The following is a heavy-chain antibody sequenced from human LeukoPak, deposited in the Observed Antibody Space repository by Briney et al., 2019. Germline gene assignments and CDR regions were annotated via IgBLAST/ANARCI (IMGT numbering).Heavy chain of an antibody. Sequence: SETLSLTCTVSGGSFSSHYWTWIRQSAGKGLEWLGRIYTSGTTHFNPSFESRLSMSWDTSKAQFSLKLTSVTAADTARYFCARGSPSAATFFSYWGQGTLGTVSS. CDR3: ARGSPSAATFFSY. J-gene: IGHJ4*02. V-gene: IGHV4-4*07. D-gene: IGHD2-15*01. CDR2: IYTSGTT. CDR1: GGSFSSHY.